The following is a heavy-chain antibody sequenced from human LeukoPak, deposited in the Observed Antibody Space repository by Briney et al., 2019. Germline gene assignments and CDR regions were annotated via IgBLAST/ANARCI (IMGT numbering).Heavy chain of an antibody. V-gene: IGHV3-30-3*01. D-gene: IGHD2-2*01. CDR3: ARDSLGYCSSTSCYVGGY. CDR1: GFTFRSYA. J-gene: IGHJ4*02. CDR2: ISYDGSNK. Sequence: GGSLRLSCAASGFTFRSYAMHWVRQAPGKGVEWLAVISYDGSNKYYADSVKGRFTISRDNSKNTLYLQMNSLRAEDTAVYYCARDSLGYCSSTSCYVGGYWGQGTLVTVSS.